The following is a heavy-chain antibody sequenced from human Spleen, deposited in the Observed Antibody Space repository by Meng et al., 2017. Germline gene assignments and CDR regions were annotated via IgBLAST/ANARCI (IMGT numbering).Heavy chain of an antibody. CDR3: ARDKGVYYYDSSGYSNV. CDR2: INPNSGGT. CDR1: GYTFTGYY. J-gene: IGHJ6*02. D-gene: IGHD3-22*01. Sequence: ASVKVSCKASGYTFTGYYMHWVRQAPGQGLEWMGRINPNSGGTNYAQKFQGRVTMTRDTSISTAYMELSRLRSDDTAVYYCARDKGVYYYDSSGYSNVWGQGTTVTVSS. V-gene: IGHV1-2*06.